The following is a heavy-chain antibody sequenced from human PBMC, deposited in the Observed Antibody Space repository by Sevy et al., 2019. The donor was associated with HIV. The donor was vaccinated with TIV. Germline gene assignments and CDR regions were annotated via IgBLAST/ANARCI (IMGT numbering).Heavy chain of an antibody. CDR1: GFTFSSYW. D-gene: IGHD4-17*01. CDR2: IKQDGSEK. J-gene: IGHJ6*02. CDR3: AREDDYVPYYYYGMDV. V-gene: IGHV3-7*01. Sequence: GGSLRLSCAASGFTFSSYWMSWVRQAPGKGLEWVANIKQDGSEKYYVDSVKGRFTISRDNAKNSLYLQMNSLRAEDTAVYYCAREDDYVPYYYYGMDVWGQGTTVTVSS.